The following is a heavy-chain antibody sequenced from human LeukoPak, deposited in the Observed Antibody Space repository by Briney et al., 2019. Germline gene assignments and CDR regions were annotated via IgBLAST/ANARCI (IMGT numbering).Heavy chain of an antibody. Sequence: GGSLRLSCAASGFTFSSYRMNWVRRAPGKGLEWVSYISSSSSTIYYADSVKGRFTISRDNSKNTLYLQMNSLRAEDTAVYYCAKPARTDYADYWGQGTLVTVSS. V-gene: IGHV3-48*01. D-gene: IGHD1-14*01. CDR3: AKPARTDYADY. J-gene: IGHJ4*02. CDR2: ISSSSSTI. CDR1: GFTFSSYR.